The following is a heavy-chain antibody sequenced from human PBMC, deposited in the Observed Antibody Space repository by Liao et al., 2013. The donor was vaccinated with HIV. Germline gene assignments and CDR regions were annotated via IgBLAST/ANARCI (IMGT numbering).Heavy chain of an antibody. J-gene: IGHJ2*01. Sequence: VQLQESGPGLVRPSEVLSLTCTVSGGSMSDYYWNWIRQSPGRGLEWLAYVSDSGSTNYQPLPRESISISIETSMNRFSLRVSSATAADAAIYYCATSGGPYWFFNIWGPATPVAVSS. CDR1: GGSMSDYY. V-gene: IGHV4-59*01. CDR2: VSDSGST. CDR3: ATSGGPYWFFNI. D-gene: IGHD3-16*01.